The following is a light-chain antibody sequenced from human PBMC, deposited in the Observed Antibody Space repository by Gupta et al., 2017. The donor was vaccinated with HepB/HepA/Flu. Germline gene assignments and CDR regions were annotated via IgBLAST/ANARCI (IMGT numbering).Light chain of an antibody. CDR1: SSAVGGYNY. Sequence: QSPLTHPASESRSPRQALSISSTGTSSAVGGYNYDSVYQQHPGKAPTRMIYNYSNRTPGSGVRFSGSGSDNTASLTISGFEVEDEADDDCSSCTSSSTVVFGGGTKLTVL. CDR3: SSCTSSSTVV. J-gene: IGLJ2*01. CDR2: NYS. V-gene: IGLV2-14*03.